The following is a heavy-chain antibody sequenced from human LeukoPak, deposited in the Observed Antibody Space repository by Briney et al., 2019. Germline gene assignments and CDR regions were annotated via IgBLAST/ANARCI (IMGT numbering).Heavy chain of an antibody. CDR3: ARVHGSGSYHNWFDP. CDR1: GGSISSGDYY. Sequence: SETLSLTCTVSGGSISSGDYYWSWIRQPPGKGLEWIGYIYYSGSTYYNPSLKSRVTISVDTSKNQFSLKLSSVTAADTAVYYCARVHGSGSYHNWFDPWGQGTLVTVSS. CDR2: IYYSGST. J-gene: IGHJ5*02. V-gene: IGHV4-30-4*01. D-gene: IGHD3-10*01.